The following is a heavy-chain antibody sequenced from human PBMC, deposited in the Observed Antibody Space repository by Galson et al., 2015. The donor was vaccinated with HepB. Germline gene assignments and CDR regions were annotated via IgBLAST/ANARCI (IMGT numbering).Heavy chain of an antibody. CDR1: GFTFSSYG. CDR3: ARDWGIAVAGSRGLDY. D-gene: IGHD6-19*01. CDR2: IWYDGSNK. Sequence: SLRLSCAASGFTFSSYGMHWVRQAPGKGLEWVAVIWYDGSNKYYADSVKGRFTISRDNSKNTLYLQMNSLRAEDTAVYYCARDWGIAVAGSRGLDYWGQGTLVTVSS. J-gene: IGHJ4*02. V-gene: IGHV3-33*01.